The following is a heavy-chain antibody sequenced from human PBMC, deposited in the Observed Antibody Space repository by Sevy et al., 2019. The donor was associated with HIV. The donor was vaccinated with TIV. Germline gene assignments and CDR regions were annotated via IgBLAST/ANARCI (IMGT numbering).Heavy chain of an antibody. J-gene: IGHJ4*02. D-gene: IGHD3-16*02. V-gene: IGHV3-11*01. Sequence: GGSLRLSCAASGFTFSDYYMSWIRQAPGKGLEWVSYISSSGSTIYYADSVKGRFTISRDNAKNSLYLQMNSLGAEDTAVYYCARDRRYDYVWGSYRYTHFDYWGQGTLVTVSS. CDR2: ISSSGSTI. CDR3: ARDRRYDYVWGSYRYTHFDY. CDR1: GFTFSDYY.